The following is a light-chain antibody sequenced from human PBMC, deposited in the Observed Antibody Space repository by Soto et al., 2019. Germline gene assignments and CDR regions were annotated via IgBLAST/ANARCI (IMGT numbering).Light chain of an antibody. V-gene: IGKV1-5*03. CDR3: QQYDSSST. CDR1: QNIKRR. CDR2: KAS. Sequence: DIQMPQSPSTLSASVGDRVTITCRASQNIKRRLAWYQQKPGKDPRLLIYKASSLESGVPSRFSGSGTGTEFTLTIRSLQPDDSATYYCQQYDSSSTFGGGTKVEIK. J-gene: IGKJ4*02.